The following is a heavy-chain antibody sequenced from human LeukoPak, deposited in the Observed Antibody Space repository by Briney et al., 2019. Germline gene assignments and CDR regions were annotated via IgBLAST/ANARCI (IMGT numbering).Heavy chain of an antibody. Sequence: ASVKVSCKASGYTFTSYGISWVRQAPGQGLEWMGWISAYNGNTNYAQKLQGRVTMTTDTSTSTAYMELRSLRSDDTAVYYCARGFCSSTSCYLPTDYWGQGTLATVSS. CDR1: GYTFTSYG. CDR2: ISAYNGNT. CDR3: ARGFCSSTSCYLPTDY. D-gene: IGHD2-2*01. V-gene: IGHV1-18*01. J-gene: IGHJ4*02.